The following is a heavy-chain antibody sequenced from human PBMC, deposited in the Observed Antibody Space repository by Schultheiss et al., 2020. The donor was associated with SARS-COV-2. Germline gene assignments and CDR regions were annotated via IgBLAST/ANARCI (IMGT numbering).Heavy chain of an antibody. D-gene: IGHD4-17*01. J-gene: IGHJ6*02. CDR1: GYTFTSYD. CDR3: ARGPVTTDIDYYYYGMDV. V-gene: IGHV1-8*01. CDR2: MNPNSGNT. Sequence: ASVKVSCKASGYTFTSYDINWVRQATGQGLEWMGWMNPNSGNTGYAQKFQGRVTMTRNTSISTAYMELSSLRSEDTAVYYCARGPVTTDIDYYYYGMDVWGQGTTVTVSS.